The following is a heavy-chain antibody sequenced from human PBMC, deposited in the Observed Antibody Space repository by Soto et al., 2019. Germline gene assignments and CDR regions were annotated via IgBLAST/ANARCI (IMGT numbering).Heavy chain of an antibody. V-gene: IGHV3-66*01. J-gene: IGHJ4*02. CDR2: IYSDGRT. Sequence: GGSLRLSCAASGFTVSSNYMSWVRQAPGKGLEWVSVIYSDGRTYYADSVKGRFTISRGSSKNTLYLQMNSLRAEDTAVYYCARDRYGGDYVTDYWGQGTLVTVSS. D-gene: IGHD4-17*01. CDR1: GFTVSSNY. CDR3: ARDRYGGDYVTDY.